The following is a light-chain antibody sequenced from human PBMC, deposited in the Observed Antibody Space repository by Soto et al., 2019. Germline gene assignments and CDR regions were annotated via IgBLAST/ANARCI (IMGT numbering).Light chain of an antibody. V-gene: IGKV3-11*01. J-gene: IGKJ1*01. CDR3: QHRNNWPWT. Sequence: EIVLTQSPAILSLSPGERATLSCRASQSVGRYLVWYQQKPGQAPSLLIYDASNRANGVPARFSGSGSGTDFTLTISSLESEDFAVYYCQHRNNWPWTLGQGTRVEIK. CDR2: DAS. CDR1: QSVGRY.